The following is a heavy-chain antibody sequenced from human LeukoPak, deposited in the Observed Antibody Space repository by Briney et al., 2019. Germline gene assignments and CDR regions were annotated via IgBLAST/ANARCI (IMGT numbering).Heavy chain of an antibody. CDR1: GFMFSSNW. CDR2: ISGSGGST. D-gene: IGHD1-26*01. V-gene: IGHV3-23*01. CDR3: AKVKRVGAYIDY. J-gene: IGHJ4*02. Sequence: GGSLRLSCAASGFMFSSNWMSWVRQAPGKGLEWVSAISGSGGSTYYADSVKGRFTISRDNSKNTLYLQMNSLRAEDTAVYYCAKVKRVGAYIDYWGQGTLVTVSS.